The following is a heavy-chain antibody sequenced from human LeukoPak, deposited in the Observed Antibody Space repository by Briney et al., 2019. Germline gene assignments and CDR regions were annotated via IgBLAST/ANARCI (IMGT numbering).Heavy chain of an antibody. CDR2: IIPIFGTA. V-gene: IGHV1-69*13. CDR3: ARNIGRFGELLFYYYMDV. D-gene: IGHD3-10*01. Sequence: ASVKVSCKASGGTFSSYAISWVRQAPGQGLEWMGGIIPIFGTANYAQKFQGRVTITADESTSTAYMELSSLRSEDTAVYYCARNIGRFGELLFYYYMDVWGKGTTVTISS. CDR1: GGTFSSYA. J-gene: IGHJ6*03.